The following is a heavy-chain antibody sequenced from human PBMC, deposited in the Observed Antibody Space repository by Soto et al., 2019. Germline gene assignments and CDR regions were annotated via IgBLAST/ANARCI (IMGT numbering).Heavy chain of an antibody. CDR3: AKTGYCISTSCSPNAFDY. CDR2: IYSGGST. Sequence: PGGSLRLSCAASGFTVSSNYMSWVRQAPGKGLEWVSVIYSGGSTYYADSVKGRFTISRDNAKNSLYLQMNSLRAEDTALYYCAKTGYCISTSCSPNAFDYWGQGTLVTVSS. V-gene: IGHV3-53*05. D-gene: IGHD2-2*03. CDR1: GFTVSSNY. J-gene: IGHJ4*02.